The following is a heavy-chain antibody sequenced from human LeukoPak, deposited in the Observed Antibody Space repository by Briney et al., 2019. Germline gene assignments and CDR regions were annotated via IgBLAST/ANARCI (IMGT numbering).Heavy chain of an antibody. CDR3: TRDPEYSSAPRPFDY. CDR1: GFTFRDYA. V-gene: IGHV3-49*04. J-gene: IGHJ4*02. Sequence: GGSLRLSCTASGFTFRDYAMSWVRQTPRKGLEWVGFIRGKAYGGATQYAASVKGRFTISRDDSKSIAYLQMNSLKTEDTAVYYCTRDPEYSSAPRPFDYWGQGTLVTVSS. CDR2: IRGKAYGGAT. D-gene: IGHD6-6*01.